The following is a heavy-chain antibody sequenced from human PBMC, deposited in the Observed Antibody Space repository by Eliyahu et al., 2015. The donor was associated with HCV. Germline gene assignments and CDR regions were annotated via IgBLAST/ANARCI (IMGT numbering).Heavy chain of an antibody. CDR1: GGSSSXSYY. V-gene: IGHV4-39*01. CDR2: IXHNGNT. D-gene: IGHD1-26*01. J-gene: IGHJ3*02. CDR3: ARPPVEVTLDAFDI. Sequence: QLQLQESGPGLVKPSETLSLTCTVSGGSSSXSYYWGWIRQTPGKGLEWIASIXHNGNTYYNPSLKSRVTMSIDTSKNQFSLTLSSVTAADTAVYYCARPPVEVTLDAFDIWGQGTMVTVSS.